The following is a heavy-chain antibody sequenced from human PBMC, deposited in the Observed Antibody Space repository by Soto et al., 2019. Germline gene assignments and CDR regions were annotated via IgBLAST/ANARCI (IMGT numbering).Heavy chain of an antibody. D-gene: IGHD2-2*02. CDR3: ARAYTGRLPRRADYYYAMDV. J-gene: IGHJ6*02. CDR1: GLTFSNFD. CDR2: IGAARDP. Sequence: GGSLRLSCATSGLTFSNFDMHWVRQVPGKGLEWVSAIGAARDPYYLGSVKGRFTISRENAKNSVYLQMNDLRAGDSAVYYCARAYTGRLPRRADYYYAMDVWGQGTTVTVSS. V-gene: IGHV3-13*05.